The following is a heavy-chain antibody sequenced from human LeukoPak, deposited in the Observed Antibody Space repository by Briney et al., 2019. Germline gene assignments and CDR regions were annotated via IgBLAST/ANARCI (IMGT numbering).Heavy chain of an antibody. V-gene: IGHV4-34*01. CDR3: ASITIFDRLPRY. Sequence: PSETLSLTCTVYGGSFSGYYWSWIRQPPGKGLEWIGEINHSGSTNYNPSLKSRVTISVDTSKNQFSLKLSSVTAADTAVYYCASITIFDRLPRYWGQGTLVTVSS. CDR2: INHSGST. CDR1: GGSFSGYY. D-gene: IGHD3-3*01. J-gene: IGHJ4*02.